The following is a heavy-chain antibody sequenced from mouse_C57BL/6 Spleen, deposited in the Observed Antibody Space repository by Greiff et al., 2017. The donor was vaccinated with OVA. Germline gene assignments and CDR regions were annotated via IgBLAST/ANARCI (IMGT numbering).Heavy chain of an antibody. J-gene: IGHJ3*01. CDR1: GYAFSSYW. V-gene: IGHV1-80*01. Sequence: QVQLKESGAELVKPGASVKISCKASGYAFSSYWMNWVKQRPGKGLEWIGQIYPGDGDTNYNGKFKGKATLTADKSSSTAYMQLSSLTSEDSAVYFCARLSYYSNYEAWFAYWGQGTLVTVSA. D-gene: IGHD2-5*01. CDR3: ARLSYYSNYEAWFAY. CDR2: IYPGDGDT.